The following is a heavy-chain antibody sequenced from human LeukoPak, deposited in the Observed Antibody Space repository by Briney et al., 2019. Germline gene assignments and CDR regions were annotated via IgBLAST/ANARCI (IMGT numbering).Heavy chain of an antibody. V-gene: IGHV1-69*13. CDR2: IISIFGTA. J-gene: IGHJ6*03. D-gene: IGHD2-2*02. Sequence: SVKVSCKASGGTFSSYAISWVRQAPGQGLEWMGGIISIFGTANYAQKFQGRVTITADESTSTAYMELSSLRSEDTAVYHCARDDKGYCSSTSCYMGYYYYYMDVWGKGTTVTVSS. CDR1: GGTFSSYA. CDR3: ARDDKGYCSSTSCYMGYYYYYMDV.